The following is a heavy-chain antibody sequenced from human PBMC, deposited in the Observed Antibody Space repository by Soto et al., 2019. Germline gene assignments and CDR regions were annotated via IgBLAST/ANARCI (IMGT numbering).Heavy chain of an antibody. D-gene: IGHD2-15*01. CDR3: ARGGCYDSFNY. J-gene: IGHJ4*02. Sequence: SETLSLTCTVSGASISYGGFSWSWIRQSPGKGLEWIGYISHLESTYFHPSFKSRLTMSIDRTRNQFSLKLSSVTAADMAVYYGARGGCYDSFNYWGQGVLGAVST. V-gene: IGHV4-30-2*06. CDR1: GASISYGGFS. CDR2: ISHLEST.